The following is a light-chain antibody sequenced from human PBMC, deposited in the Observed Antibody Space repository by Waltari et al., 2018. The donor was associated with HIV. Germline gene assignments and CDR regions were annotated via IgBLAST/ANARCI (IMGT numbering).Light chain of an antibody. CDR3: ASNRLDYTLI. J-gene: IGLJ2*01. Sequence: QSALTQPASVSGFPGQSINISCTGISTDSRFYQYVSWYQQHPGKIPRLIIFAINNPPSGVSVHISGSRSGNSASLTFSGLQSGDEAHYYCASNRLDYTLIFGGGTKLTVL. V-gene: IGLV2-14*03. CDR2: AIN. CDR1: STDSRFYQY.